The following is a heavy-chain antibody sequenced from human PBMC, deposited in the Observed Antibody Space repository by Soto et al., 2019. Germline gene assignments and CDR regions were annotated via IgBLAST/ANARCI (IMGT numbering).Heavy chain of an antibody. CDR1: GFTLRNYA. CDR3: AKAKNDYNWYNRPPFDY. J-gene: IGHJ4*02. V-gene: IGHV3-23*01. CDR2: ISANDVGT. D-gene: IGHD1-20*01. Sequence: GGSLRLSCEASGFTLRNYAMTWIRQAPGKALEWVSLISANDVGTYYAESVKTRFTISTDQSRNTVYLQMDSLRADNTAIYYFAKAKNDYNWYNRPPFDYWGQGTLVTVSS.